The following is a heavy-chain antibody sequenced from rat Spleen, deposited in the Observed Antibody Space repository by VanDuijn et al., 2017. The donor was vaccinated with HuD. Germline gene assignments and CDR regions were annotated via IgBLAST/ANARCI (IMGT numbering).Heavy chain of an antibody. CDR1: GFTFSTAW. D-gene: IGHD4-1*01. CDR3: AWGRGRNY. Sequence: EVQVLESGGGLVQPGNSLKLSCVTSGFTFSTAWMYWYRQFPEKRLEWIARIKAKSNIYATDYTESVKGRFTISRDDSKSSIYLQMNNLKEEDTAIYYCAWGRGRNYWGQGVMVTVSS. V-gene: IGHV6-6*01. J-gene: IGHJ2*01. CDR2: IKAKSNIYAT.